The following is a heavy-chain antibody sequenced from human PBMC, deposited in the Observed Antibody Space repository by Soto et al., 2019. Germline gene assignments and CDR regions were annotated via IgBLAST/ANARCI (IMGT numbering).Heavy chain of an antibody. V-gene: IGHV4-31*03. D-gene: IGHD3-10*01. CDR3: ARGSALWFGESYLFDY. CDR2: IYYSGST. Sequence: SETLSLTCTVSGGSISSGGYYWSWIRQHPGKGLEWIGHIYYSGSTYYNPSLKSRVTISVDTSKNQFSLKLSSVTAADTAVYYCARGSALWFGESYLFDYWGQGTLVTVSS. CDR1: GGSISSGGYY. J-gene: IGHJ4*02.